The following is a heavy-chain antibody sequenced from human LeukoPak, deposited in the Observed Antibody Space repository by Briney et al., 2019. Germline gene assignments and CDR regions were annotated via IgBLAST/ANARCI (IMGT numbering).Heavy chain of an antibody. Sequence: SCKAPGYTFTGYYMHWVRQAPGKGLEWVAVISYDGSNKYYADSVKGRFTISRDNSKNTLYLQMNSLRAEDTAVYYCARDRSPVYYHDGSGYHDGAIGYWGQGTLVTVSS. CDR3: ARDRSPVYYHDGSGYHDGAIGY. CDR2: ISYDGSNK. J-gene: IGHJ4*02. V-gene: IGHV3-30*04. CDR1: GYTFTGYY. D-gene: IGHD3-22*01.